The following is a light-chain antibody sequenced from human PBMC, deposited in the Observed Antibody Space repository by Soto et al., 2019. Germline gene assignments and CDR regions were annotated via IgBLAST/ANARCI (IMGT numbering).Light chain of an antibody. CDR1: RSVLDNSDNKNY. V-gene: IGKV4-1*01. J-gene: IGKJ2*01. CDR2: WAT. Sequence: DIVMTQSPDSLTVSLGERATINCKSSRSVLDNSDNKNYLAWYQQKSGQPPKLLIYWATTREFGVPDRFSGRGSGTDFSLTISSLQAEDVAVYYCQQYYSTPYTFGQGTKREIK. CDR3: QQYYSTPYT.